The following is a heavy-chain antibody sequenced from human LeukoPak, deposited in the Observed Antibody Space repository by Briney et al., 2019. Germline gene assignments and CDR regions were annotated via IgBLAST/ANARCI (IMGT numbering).Heavy chain of an antibody. Sequence: PSETLSLTCTVSGVSISNHYWSWLRLPPGKGLQYIGYIYFSRSTHSNPSLESRVTISVDTSKNQMSLKLNSVTAADTAVYYCARAVYSTGWHFDYWGQGTRVTVSS. J-gene: IGHJ4*02. V-gene: IGHV4-59*11. CDR2: IYFSRST. CDR3: ARAVYSTGWHFDY. D-gene: IGHD6-19*01. CDR1: GVSISNHY.